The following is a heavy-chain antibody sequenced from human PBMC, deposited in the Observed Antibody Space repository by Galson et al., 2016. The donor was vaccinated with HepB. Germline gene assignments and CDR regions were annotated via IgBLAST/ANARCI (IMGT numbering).Heavy chain of an antibody. CDR2: IRADSANT. CDR3: ARGYDYVWGKYYFDY. D-gene: IGHD3-16*01. V-gene: IGHV1-18*04. Sequence: SVKVSCKASGYTFTSYGISWVRQAPGQGLEWMGWIRADSANTNNAQKFQGRVTVTTDTDTSTAYMELRSLRYDDTAVYYCARGYDYVWGKYYFDYWGLGTLVTVSS. CDR1: GYTFTSYG. J-gene: IGHJ4*02.